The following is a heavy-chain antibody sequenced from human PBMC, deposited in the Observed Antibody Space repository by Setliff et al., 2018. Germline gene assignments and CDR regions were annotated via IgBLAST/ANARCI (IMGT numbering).Heavy chain of an antibody. D-gene: IGHD2-2*01. V-gene: IGHV1-18*01. CDR2: ISPYNGKT. CDR3: ARGSRSWGPRDYYYMDV. CDR1: ADTFSRYD. Sequence: ASVKVSCKASADTFSRYDITWVRQAPGQGLEWMGWISPYNGKTEHAQMFQGRVTMATDRTTNTAYMELRSLKSDDTAVYYCARGSRSWGPRDYYYMDVWGQGTTVTVSS. J-gene: IGHJ6*03.